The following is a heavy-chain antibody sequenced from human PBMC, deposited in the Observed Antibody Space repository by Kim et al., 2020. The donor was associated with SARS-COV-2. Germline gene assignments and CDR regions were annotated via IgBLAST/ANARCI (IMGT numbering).Heavy chain of an antibody. J-gene: IGHJ6*01. CDR1: GGTFSSYA. V-gene: IGHV1-69*04. CDR2: IIAILGIA. CDR3: AREAIVVVPAAMPYYYYGM. D-gene: IGHD2-2*01. Sequence: SVKVSCKASGGTFSSYAISWVRQAPGQGLEWMGRIIAILGIANYAQKFQGRVTITADKSTSTAYMELSSLRSEDTAVYYCAREAIVVVPAAMPYYYYGM.